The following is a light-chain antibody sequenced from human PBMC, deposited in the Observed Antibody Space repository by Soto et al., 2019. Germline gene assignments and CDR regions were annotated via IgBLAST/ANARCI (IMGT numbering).Light chain of an antibody. Sequence: DIQMTQSPSSLSASVGDRVTITCRANENINKYLNWYQHKPGKAPRLLIYAAANLQGGVPSRFSGSGSGTDFTLTISSLQPEDFATYYCQQSHSTLSVTFGGGTKV. CDR1: ENINKY. CDR3: QQSHSTLSVT. CDR2: AAA. J-gene: IGKJ4*01. V-gene: IGKV1-39*01.